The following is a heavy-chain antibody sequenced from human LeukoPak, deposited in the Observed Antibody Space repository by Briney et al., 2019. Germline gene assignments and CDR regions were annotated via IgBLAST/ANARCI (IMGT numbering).Heavy chain of an antibody. CDR1: GYSISSGYY. Sequence: SETLSLTCAVSGYSISSGYYWGWIRQPPGEGLEWIGSIYHSGSTYYNPSLKSRVTISVDTSKNQFSLKLSSVTAADMAVYYCASQKGRGSFDYWGQGTLVTVSS. D-gene: IGHD2-15*01. CDR2: IYHSGST. V-gene: IGHV4-38-2*01. CDR3: ASQKGRGSFDY. J-gene: IGHJ4*02.